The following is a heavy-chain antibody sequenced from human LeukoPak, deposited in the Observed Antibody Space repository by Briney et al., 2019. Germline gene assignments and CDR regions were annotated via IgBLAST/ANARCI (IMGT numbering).Heavy chain of an antibody. CDR2: IYSGGST. CDR1: GFTVSSNY. Sequence: PGGSLRLSCAASGFTVSSNYMSWVRQAPGKGLEWVSVIYSGGSTYYADSVKGRFTISRDNSKNTLYLQMNSLRAEDTAVYYCVRHSSGWTLDYWGQGTLVTVSS. D-gene: IGHD6-19*01. J-gene: IGHJ4*02. V-gene: IGHV3-66*01. CDR3: VRHSSGWTLDY.